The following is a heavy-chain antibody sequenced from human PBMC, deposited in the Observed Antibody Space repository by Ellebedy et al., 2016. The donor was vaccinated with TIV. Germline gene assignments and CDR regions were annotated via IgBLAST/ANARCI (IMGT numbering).Heavy chain of an antibody. J-gene: IGHJ4*02. CDR3: ARSSAGYSSNLDY. CDR2: IYYSGIT. D-gene: IGHD6-13*01. Sequence: SETLSLTCAVYGGSFSGYYWSWIRQPPGKRPEWIGYIYYSGITNYDPSLKSRVTMSVDTSKNQLSLKLNYVTAADTAVYYCARSSAGYSSNLDYWGQGTLVTVSS. V-gene: IGHV4-59*01. CDR1: GGSFSGYY.